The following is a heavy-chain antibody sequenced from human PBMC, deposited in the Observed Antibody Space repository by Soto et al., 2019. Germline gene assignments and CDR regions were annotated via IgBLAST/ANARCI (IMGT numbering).Heavy chain of an antibody. CDR1: GFTFSSYA. Sequence: PGGSLRLSCAASGFTFSSYAMSWVRQAPGKGLEWVSAISGSGGSTYYADSVKGRFTISRDNSKNTLYLQMNSLRAEDTAVYYCAKVSIIEYLAVSYFYYCGLGNALPVSS. J-gene: IGHJ4*02. CDR3: AKVSIIEYLAVSYFYY. D-gene: IGHD3-16*02. CDR2: ISGSGGST. V-gene: IGHV3-23*01.